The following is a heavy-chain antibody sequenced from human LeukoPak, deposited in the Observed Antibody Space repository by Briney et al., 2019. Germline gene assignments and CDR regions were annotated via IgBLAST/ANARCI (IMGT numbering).Heavy chain of an antibody. Sequence: SETLSLTCTVSGGSISSYYWSWIRQPPGKGLEWIGYIYYSGSTNYNPSLKSRATISVDTSKNQFSLKLSSVTAADTAVYYCTRQPTMIVPYYGMDVWGQGTTVTVSS. V-gene: IGHV4-59*01. J-gene: IGHJ6*02. CDR3: TRQPTMIVPYYGMDV. CDR1: GGSISSYY. CDR2: IYYSGST. D-gene: IGHD3-22*01.